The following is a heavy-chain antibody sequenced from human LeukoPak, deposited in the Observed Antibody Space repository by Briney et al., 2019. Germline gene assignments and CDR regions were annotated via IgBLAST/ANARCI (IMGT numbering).Heavy chain of an antibody. CDR3: ARDPFSYGAPYYFDY. CDR2: ISYDGTNK. CDR1: GFTFSSYA. Sequence: GGSLRLSCSASGFTFSSYAMYWVRQAPGKGLEWVAAISYDGTNKNYADSVKGRFTISRDNSKNTLHLQMNSLRVEDKAIYYCARDPFSYGAPYYFDYRGQGTLVTVSS. V-gene: IGHV3-30-3*01. J-gene: IGHJ4*02. D-gene: IGHD5-18*01.